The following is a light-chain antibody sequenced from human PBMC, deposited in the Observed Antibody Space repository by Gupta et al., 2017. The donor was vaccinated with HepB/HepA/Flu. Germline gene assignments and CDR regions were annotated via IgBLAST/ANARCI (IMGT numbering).Light chain of an antibody. CDR2: DVS. CDR3: DSSKTSSTLVV. Sequence: QSALTQPASVAGSPGQSITISCTGPSSDVGGCNYVSWYQQYPGSAPKLLIYDVSNRPSGVADRFSGAKSATTASLTITWLQAEDDADYYCDSSKTSSTLVVFGGGTKLTVL. J-gene: IGLJ2*01. V-gene: IGLV2-14*03. CDR1: SSDVGGCNY.